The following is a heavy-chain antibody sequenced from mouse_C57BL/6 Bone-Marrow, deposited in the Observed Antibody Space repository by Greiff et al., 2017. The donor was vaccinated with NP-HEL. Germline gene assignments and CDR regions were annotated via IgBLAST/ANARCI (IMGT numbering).Heavy chain of an antibody. CDR3: VSQGGSPY. CDR2: IRSKSNNYAT. CDR1: GFSFNTYA. J-gene: IGHJ3*01. D-gene: IGHD1-1*01. Sequence: EVKVVESGGGLVQPTGSLKLSCAASGFSFNTYAMNWVRQAPGKGLEWVARIRSKSNNYATYYADSVKDRFTISRDDSESMLYLQMNNLKTEDTAMYYCVSQGGSPYWGQGTLVTVSA. V-gene: IGHV10-1*01.